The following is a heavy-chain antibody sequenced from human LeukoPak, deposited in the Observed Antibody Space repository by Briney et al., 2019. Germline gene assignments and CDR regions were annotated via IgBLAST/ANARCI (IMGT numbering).Heavy chain of an antibody. D-gene: IGHD1-1*01. CDR1: GYTFTSYG. CDR3: ARVMERYPFFDY. V-gene: IGHV1-18*01. Sequence: GASVKVSCKASGYTFTSYGTSWVRQAPGQGLEWMGWISAYNGNTNYAQKLQGRVTMTTDTSPNTAYMALRSLRSDDTAVYYCARVMERYPFFDYWGQGTLVTVSS. J-gene: IGHJ4*02. CDR2: ISAYNGNT.